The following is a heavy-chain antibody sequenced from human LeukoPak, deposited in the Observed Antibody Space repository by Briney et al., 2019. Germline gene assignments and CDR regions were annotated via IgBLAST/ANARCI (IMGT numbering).Heavy chain of an antibody. D-gene: IGHD5-12*01. J-gene: IGHJ4*02. CDR2: INPNSDVT. CDR1: GYIFTGYF. Sequence: ASVKVSCKASGYIFTGYFMHWVRQAPGQGLEWMGWINPNSDVTNSAQKFQGRATMTRDMSISTVYMELSRLRSDDTAVYYCARGYSGYDLHFDHWGQGTLVTVSS. V-gene: IGHV1-2*02. CDR3: ARGYSGYDLHFDH.